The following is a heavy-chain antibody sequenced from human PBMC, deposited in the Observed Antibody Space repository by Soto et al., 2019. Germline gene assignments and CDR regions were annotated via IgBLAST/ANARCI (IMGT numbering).Heavy chain of an antibody. CDR2: INPSGGST. V-gene: IGHV1-46*03. CDR3: ARDWAAAAYTEYFQH. D-gene: IGHD6-13*01. J-gene: IGHJ1*01. CDR1: GYTFTSYY. Sequence: ASVKVSCKASGYTFTSYYMHWVRQAPGQGLEWMGIINPSGGSTSYAQKFQGRVTMTRDTSTSTVYMELSSLRSEDTAVYYCARDWAAAAYTEYFQHWGQGTLVTVSS.